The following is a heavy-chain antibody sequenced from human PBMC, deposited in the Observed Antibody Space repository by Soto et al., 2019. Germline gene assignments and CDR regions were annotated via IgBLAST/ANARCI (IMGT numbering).Heavy chain of an antibody. CDR3: ARDDSSGYYPLDY. Sequence: VGSLRLSCAASGFTFSSYGMHWVRQAPGKGLEWVAVIWYDGSNKYYADSVKGRFTISRDNSKNTLYLQMNSLRAEDTAVYYCARDDSSGYYPLDYWGQGTLVTVSS. CDR2: IWYDGSNK. CDR1: GFTFSSYG. J-gene: IGHJ4*02. V-gene: IGHV3-33*01. D-gene: IGHD3-22*01.